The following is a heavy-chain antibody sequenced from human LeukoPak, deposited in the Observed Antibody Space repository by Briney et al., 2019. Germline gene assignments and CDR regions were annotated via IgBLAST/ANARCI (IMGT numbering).Heavy chain of an antibody. J-gene: IGHJ4*02. V-gene: IGHV1-2*02. CDR1: GYTFTGYY. CDR2: INPNSGGT. D-gene: IGHD3-22*01. Sequence: ASVKVSCKASGYTFTGYYMHWVRQAPGQGLEWMGWINPNSGGTNYAQKFQGRVTMTRDTSISTAYMELSRLRSDDTAVYYCARANSVPYYYDSSGYSAPYYFDYWGPGTLVTVSS. CDR3: ARANSVPYYYDSSGYSAPYYFDY.